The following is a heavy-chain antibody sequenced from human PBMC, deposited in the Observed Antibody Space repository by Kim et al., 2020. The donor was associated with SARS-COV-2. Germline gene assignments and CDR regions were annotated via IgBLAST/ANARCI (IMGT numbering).Heavy chain of an antibody. V-gene: IGHV4-39*07. CDR3: ARDRWLRWFDP. J-gene: IGHJ5*02. Sequence: TYYNSSLKSRVTISVDTSKNQFSLKLSSVTAADTAVYYCARDRWLRWFDPWGQGTLVTVSS. CDR2: T. D-gene: IGHD3-10*01.